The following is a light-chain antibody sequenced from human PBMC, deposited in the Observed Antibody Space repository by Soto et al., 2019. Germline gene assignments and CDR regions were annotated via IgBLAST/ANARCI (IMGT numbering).Light chain of an antibody. CDR2: GAS. J-gene: IGKJ4*01. CDR3: QQYADSPLT. Sequence: DIVLTQSPDTLSLSPGERATLSCRASEPVRNTFLAWYQQRPGQAPRLLIYGASSRAIGIPDRFSGSGSGTDFTLTISRLEPEDFALYFCQQYADSPLTFGGGTKVDIK. CDR1: EPVRNTF. V-gene: IGKV3-20*01.